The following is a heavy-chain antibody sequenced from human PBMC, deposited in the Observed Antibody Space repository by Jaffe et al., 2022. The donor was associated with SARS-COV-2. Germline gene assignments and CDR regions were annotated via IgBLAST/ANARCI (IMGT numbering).Heavy chain of an antibody. V-gene: IGHV1-69*01. CDR2: IIPIFGTA. J-gene: IGHJ4*02. Sequence: QVQLVQSGAEVKKPGSSVKVSCKASGGTFSSYAISWVRQAPGQGLEWMGGIIPIFGTANYAQKFQGRVTITADESTSTAYMELSSLRSEDTAVYYCASGSDSRGGPAAMELFDYWGQGTLVTVSS. D-gene: IGHD2-2*01. CDR3: ASGSDSRGGPAAMELFDY. CDR1: GGTFSSYA.